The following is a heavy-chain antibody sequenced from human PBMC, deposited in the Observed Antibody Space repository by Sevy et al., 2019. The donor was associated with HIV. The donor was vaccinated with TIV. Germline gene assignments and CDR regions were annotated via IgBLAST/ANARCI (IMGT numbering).Heavy chain of an antibody. CDR3: ARDFPPSATTVPHFDY. CDR2: ISDSGSNI. J-gene: IGHJ4*02. D-gene: IGHD4-17*01. Sequence: GGSLRLSCTASGFTFSSYEMNWVRQAPGKGLEWVSYISDSGSNIHYSDSVKGRFTISRDNAKNSLYLQMNSLRADDTAVYYCARDFPPSATTVPHFDYWGRGTLVTVSS. CDR1: GFTFSSYE. V-gene: IGHV3-48*03.